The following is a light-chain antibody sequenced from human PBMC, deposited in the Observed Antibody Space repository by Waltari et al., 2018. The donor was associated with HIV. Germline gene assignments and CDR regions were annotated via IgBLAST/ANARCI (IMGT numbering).Light chain of an antibody. CDR2: SAS. Sequence: DIQLTQSPSFMSASVGDRLTITCRASQAITSYLAWYQQKLGKAPKLLIYSASTLERGVPSRFSGGGSETEFSLTISSLQPEDSATYSCQQLHTYPFTFGQGTKLEIK. CDR1: QAITSY. CDR3: QQLHTYPFT. J-gene: IGKJ2*01. V-gene: IGKV1-9*01.